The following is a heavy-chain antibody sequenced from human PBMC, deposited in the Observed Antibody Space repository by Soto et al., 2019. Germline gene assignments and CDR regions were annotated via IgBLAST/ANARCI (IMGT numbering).Heavy chain of an antibody. CDR3: ARERIAAAPDAFDI. J-gene: IGHJ3*02. D-gene: IGHD6-13*01. CDR2: IIPILGIA. Sequence: SVKVSCKASGGTFSSYTISWVRQAPGQGLEWMGRIIPILGIANYAQKFQGRVTMTTDTSTSTAYMELRSLRSDDTAVYYCARERIAAAPDAFDIWGQGTMVTVSS. V-gene: IGHV1-69*04. CDR1: GGTFSSYT.